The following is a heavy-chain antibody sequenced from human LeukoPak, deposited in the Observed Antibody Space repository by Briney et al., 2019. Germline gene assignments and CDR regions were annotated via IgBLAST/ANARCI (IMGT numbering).Heavy chain of an antibody. CDR3: ARGRDIVVVPAAMPRTERKGRPYYYYMDV. CDR1: GGSFSGYY. CDR2: INHSGST. D-gene: IGHD2-2*01. Sequence: SETLSLTCAVYGGSFSGYYWSWIRQPPGKGVEWIGEINHSGSTYYNPSLKSRVTISVDTSKNQFSLKLSSVTAADTAVYYCARGRDIVVVPAAMPRTERKGRPYYYYMDVWGKGTTVTVSS. J-gene: IGHJ6*03. V-gene: IGHV4-34*01.